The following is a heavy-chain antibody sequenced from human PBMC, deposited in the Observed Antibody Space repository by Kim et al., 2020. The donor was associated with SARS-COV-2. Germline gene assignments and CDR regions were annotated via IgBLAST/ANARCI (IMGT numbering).Heavy chain of an antibody. D-gene: IGHD3-22*01. CDR1: GGSFSGYY. CDR3: ARAITMIVVVSYFDY. J-gene: IGHJ4*02. V-gene: IGHV4-34*01. CDR2: INHSGST. Sequence: SETLSLTCAVYGGSFSGYYWSWIRQPPGKGLEWIGEINHSGSTNYNPSLKSRVTISVDTSKNQFSLKLSSVTAADTAVYYCARAITMIVVVSYFDYWGQGTLVTVSS.